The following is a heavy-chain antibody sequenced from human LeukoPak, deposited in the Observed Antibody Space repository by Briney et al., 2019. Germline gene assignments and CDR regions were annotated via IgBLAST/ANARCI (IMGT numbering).Heavy chain of an antibody. V-gene: IGHV4-59*01. Sequence: SETLSLTCTVSGGSISSYYWSWIRQPPGKGLEWIGYIYYSGSTNYNPSLKSRVTISLDTSKNQFSLKLSSVTAADTAVYHCARSYDSSGYYYYGMDVWGQGTTVTVSS. CDR3: ARSYDSSGYYYYGMDV. J-gene: IGHJ6*02. D-gene: IGHD3-22*01. CDR1: GGSISSYY. CDR2: IYYSGST.